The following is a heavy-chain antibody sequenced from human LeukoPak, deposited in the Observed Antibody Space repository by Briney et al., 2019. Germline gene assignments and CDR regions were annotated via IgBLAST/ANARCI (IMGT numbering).Heavy chain of an antibody. V-gene: IGHV1-8*01. CDR2: MNPNSGNT. CDR3: ARGPSRDYGSGSSWFDP. J-gene: IGHJ5*02. D-gene: IGHD3-10*01. CDR1: GYTFTTYD. Sequence: ASVKVSCKASGYTFTTYDINWVRQVTGQGLEWMGWMNPNSGNTGYAQKIQGRVTMTRNTSINTAYMELSSLRSEDTAVYYCARGPSRDYGSGSSWFDPWGQGTLVSVSS.